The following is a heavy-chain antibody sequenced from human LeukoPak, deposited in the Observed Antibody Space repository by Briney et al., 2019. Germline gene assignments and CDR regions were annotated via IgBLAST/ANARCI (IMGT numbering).Heavy chain of an antibody. CDR2: IYYSGST. CDR3: AREDGGSSLGGYYYYGMDV. CDR1: GGSISSSSYY. J-gene: IGHJ6*02. D-gene: IGHD2-15*01. V-gene: IGHV4-39*02. Sequence: SETLSLTCTVSGGSISSSSYYWGCIRQPPGKGLEWIGSIYYSGSTYYNPSLKSRVTISVDTSKNQFSLKLSSVTAADTAVYYCAREDGGSSLGGYYYYGMDVWGQGTTVTVSS.